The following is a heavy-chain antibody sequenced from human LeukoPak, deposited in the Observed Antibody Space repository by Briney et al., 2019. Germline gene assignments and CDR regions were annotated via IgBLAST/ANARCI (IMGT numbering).Heavy chain of an antibody. CDR2: IRFDGSYK. J-gene: IGHJ5*02. CDR3: ARGYGSSWYGNWFDP. CDR1: GFTFSSYG. D-gene: IGHD6-13*01. V-gene: IGHV3-30*02. Sequence: GGSLRLSCAASGFTFSSYGMHWVRQAPGKGLEWVAFIRFDGSYKYYADSVKGRFTISRDNSKNTLYLQMNSLRAEDTAVYYCARGYGSSWYGNWFDPWGQGTLVTVSS.